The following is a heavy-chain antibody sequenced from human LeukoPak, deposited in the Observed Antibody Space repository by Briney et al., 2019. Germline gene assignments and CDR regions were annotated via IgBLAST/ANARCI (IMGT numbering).Heavy chain of an antibody. D-gene: IGHD3-10*01. J-gene: IGHJ2*01. CDR2: IKQDGSEK. CDR3: AREVRFRAYFDL. CDR1: GFTFSSYW. V-gene: IGHV3-7*01. Sequence: GGSLRLSCAASGFTFSSYWMSWVRQAPGKGLEWVANIKQDGSEKYSVDSVKGRFTISRDNANNSLYLQMNRLRAEDTAVYYCAREVRFRAYFDLWGRGTLVTVSS.